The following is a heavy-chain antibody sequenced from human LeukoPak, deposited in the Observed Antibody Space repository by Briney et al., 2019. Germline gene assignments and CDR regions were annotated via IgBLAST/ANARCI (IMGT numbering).Heavy chain of an antibody. J-gene: IGHJ4*02. V-gene: IGHV3-23*01. Sequence: GGSLRLSCAASGFTFSSYVMSWVRQAPGKGLEWVSSISFSGGSTYYADSVKGRFTISRGNLKNTLYLQMNSLRAEDTALYYCAKGQTTVTTIDYWGQETLVTVSS. CDR2: ISFSGGST. D-gene: IGHD4-11*01. CDR3: AKGQTTVTTIDY. CDR1: GFTFSSYV.